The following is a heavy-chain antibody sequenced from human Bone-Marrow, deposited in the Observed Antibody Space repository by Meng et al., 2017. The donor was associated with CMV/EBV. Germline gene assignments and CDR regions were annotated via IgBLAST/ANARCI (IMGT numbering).Heavy chain of an antibody. Sequence: VGSLRLSCAASGFTFSSYGMHWVRQAPGKGLEWVAFIRYDGSNKYYADSVKGRFTISRDNSKNTLYLQMNSLRAEDTAVYYCAKPQDGYCSSTSCPPGYWGQGTLVTVSS. V-gene: IGHV3-30*02. CDR3: AKPQDGYCSSTSCPPGY. CDR2: IRYDGSNK. CDR1: GFTFSSYG. J-gene: IGHJ4*02. D-gene: IGHD2-2*03.